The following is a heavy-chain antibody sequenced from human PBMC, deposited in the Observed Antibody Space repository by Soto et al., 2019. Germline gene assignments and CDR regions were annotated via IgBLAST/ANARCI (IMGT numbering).Heavy chain of an antibody. Sequence: EVQLVESGGGLIQPGRSLRLACVASGFTFEDNSMHWVRQAPGKGLEWVSGISWNSANTGYADSVKGRFTISRDNAKNSLYLEMNRVRAEDTALYYCAKEGFASWGQGTLVTVSS. J-gene: IGHJ4*02. CDR1: GFTFEDNS. CDR3: AKEGFAS. CDR2: ISWNSANT. V-gene: IGHV3-9*01.